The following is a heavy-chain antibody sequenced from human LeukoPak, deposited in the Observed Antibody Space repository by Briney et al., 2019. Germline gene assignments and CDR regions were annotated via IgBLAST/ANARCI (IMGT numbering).Heavy chain of an antibody. D-gene: IGHD6-6*01. CDR3: ARAVLSYYYMDV. Sequence: GGSLRLSCAAFGFTLSSYSMNWVRQAPGKGLEWVSSNSSGSYIDYADSVKGRFSISRDNAKNSLYLQMNSLRAEDTAVYYCARAVLSYYYMDVWGKGTTVTVSS. V-gene: IGHV3-21*01. CDR2: NSSGSYI. CDR1: GFTLSSYS. J-gene: IGHJ6*03.